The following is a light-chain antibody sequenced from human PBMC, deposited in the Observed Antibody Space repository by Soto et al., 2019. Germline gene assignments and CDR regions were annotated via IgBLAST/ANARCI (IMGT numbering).Light chain of an antibody. V-gene: IGLV1-40*01. CDR2: GNN. Sequence: QSVLTQPPSVSGAPGQRVTISCTGSSSNIGAGYDVHWYQQFPGTAPKVLIYGNNNRPSGVPDRFSGSKSGTSASLAITGLQAEDEADYYCQSYDRSLSGWVFGGGTKLNVL. J-gene: IGLJ3*02. CDR3: QSYDRSLSGWV. CDR1: SSNIGAGYD.